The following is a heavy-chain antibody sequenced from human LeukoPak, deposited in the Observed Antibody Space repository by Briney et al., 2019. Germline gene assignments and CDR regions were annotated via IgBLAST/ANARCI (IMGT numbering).Heavy chain of an antibody. Sequence: GGSLRLSCAASGFTFDDYGMSWVRQAPGKGLEWVSGINWNGGSTGYADSVKGRFTISRDNAKNSLYLQMNSLRAEDTALYHCARTYSGSYGGAFDIWGQGTMVTVSS. V-gene: IGHV3-20*01. D-gene: IGHD1-26*01. CDR1: GFTFDDYG. CDR2: INWNGGST. J-gene: IGHJ3*02. CDR3: ARTYSGSYGGAFDI.